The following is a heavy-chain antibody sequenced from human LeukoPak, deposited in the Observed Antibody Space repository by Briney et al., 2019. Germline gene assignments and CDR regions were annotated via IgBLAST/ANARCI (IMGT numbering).Heavy chain of an antibody. CDR2: IRSSGSTI. D-gene: IGHD2/OR15-2a*01. J-gene: IGHJ4*02. V-gene: IGHV3-11*04. CDR3: ARSNTTTAHYFDY. CDR1: GFIFSDYY. Sequence: GGSLRLSCAASGFIFSDYYMSWIRQAPGKGLEWVSYIRSSGSTIYYADSVKGRSTISRDNARNSLYLQMSSLRAEDTAVYYCARSNTTTAHYFDYWGQGTLVTVSS.